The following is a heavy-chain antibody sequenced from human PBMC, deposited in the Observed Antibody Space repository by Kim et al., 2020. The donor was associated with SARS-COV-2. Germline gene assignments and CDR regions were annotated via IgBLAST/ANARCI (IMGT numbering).Heavy chain of an antibody. CDR1: GFTFSSYG. CDR3: AKTYDSSGFPLPTSN. V-gene: IGHV3-33*06. CDR2: IWFDGSNK. J-gene: IGHJ1*01. Sequence: GGSLRLSCAASGFTFSSYGMHWVRQAPGKGLEWVAIIWFDGSNKFYADSVKGRFTISSDNSKNTLYLQMNSLRAEDTAMYYCAKTYDSSGFPLPTSNWGQGTLVPASS. D-gene: IGHD3-22*01.